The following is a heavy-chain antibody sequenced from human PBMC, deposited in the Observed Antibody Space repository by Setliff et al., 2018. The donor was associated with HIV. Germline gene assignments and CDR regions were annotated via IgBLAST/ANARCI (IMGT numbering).Heavy chain of an antibody. J-gene: IGHJ6*03. V-gene: IGHV4-61*08. CDR3: ARGLRSSTSYYYDYMDV. Sequence: SETLSLTCSVSGGSVSSSGYYWSWIRQPPGKGLEWIGYIYYSGSTNYNPSLKSRVTISVDTSKNQFSLKLLSVTAADTAVYYCARGLRSSTSYYYDYMDVWGKGTTVTVSS. CDR2: IYYSGST. D-gene: IGHD6-6*01. CDR1: GGSVSSSGYY.